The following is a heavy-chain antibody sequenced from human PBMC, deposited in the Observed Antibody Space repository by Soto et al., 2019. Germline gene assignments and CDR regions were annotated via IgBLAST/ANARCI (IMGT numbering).Heavy chain of an antibody. CDR2: INPATGAA. CDR1: GYPVTAYY. D-gene: IGHD3-3*01. V-gene: IGHV1-2*02. CDR3: ARGGGVGVAGSAAFDM. J-gene: IGHJ3*02. Sequence: QLHLVQSGAVVKKPGASVTVSCSASGYPVTAYYMHWVRQAPGRGLEWMGGINPATGAAKYTQTFQGRGTMTRDTATRKVFMELGGPTSEDTAVFFFARGGGVGVAGSAAFDMWGQGTLVTVSS.